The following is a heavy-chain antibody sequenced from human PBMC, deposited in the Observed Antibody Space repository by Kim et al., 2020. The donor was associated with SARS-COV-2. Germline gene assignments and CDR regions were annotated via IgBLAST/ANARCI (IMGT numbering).Heavy chain of an antibody. V-gene: IGHV3-30*07. Sequence: NKYYAESWKGRSTISRDNSKNTLYLQLNNLRAEDTAIYYCAADHGNSWIRDWGQGTLITVSS. CDR2: NK. J-gene: IGHJ4*02. D-gene: IGHD6-13*01. CDR3: AADHGNSWIRD.